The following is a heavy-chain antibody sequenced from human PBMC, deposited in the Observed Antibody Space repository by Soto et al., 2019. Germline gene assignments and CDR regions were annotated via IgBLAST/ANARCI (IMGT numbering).Heavy chain of an antibody. CDR3: ERGAVMPDS. D-gene: IGHD3-16*01. Sequence: HPGGSLRLSCAASGFTFDSFAMTWVRQAPGKGLEWVSAISASGGSTFYADSVKGRFTISRDSSKNTLYLQMNSLRAEDTAVYYCERGAVMPDSWGQGTLLTVSS. V-gene: IGHV3-23*01. J-gene: IGHJ4*02. CDR2: ISASGGST. CDR1: GFTFDSFA.